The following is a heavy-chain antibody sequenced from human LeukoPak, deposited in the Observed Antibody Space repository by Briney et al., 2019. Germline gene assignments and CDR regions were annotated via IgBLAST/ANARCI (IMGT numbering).Heavy chain of an antibody. Sequence: SETLSLTCTVSGGSISSYYWSWIRQPAGKGLEWIGRIYTSGSTNYNPSLKSRVTMSVDTSKNQFSLKLSSVTAADTAVYYCARDLGGYGYGSWWFDPWGQGTLVTVSS. D-gene: IGHD5-18*01. CDR3: ARDLGGYGYGSWWFDP. CDR1: GGSISSYY. CDR2: IYTSGST. V-gene: IGHV4-4*07. J-gene: IGHJ5*02.